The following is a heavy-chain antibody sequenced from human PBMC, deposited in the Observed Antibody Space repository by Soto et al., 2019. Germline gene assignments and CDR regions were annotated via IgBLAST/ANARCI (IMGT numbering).Heavy chain of an antibody. Sequence: QVQLVQSGAEVKKPGASVKVSCKASGYTFTNYGITWVRQAPGQGLEWMGWISAYNGDTNYAQKLQARVTMTTDTSATTANMELRGLTSDDTAVYYCARGFCSGGICYPNDFWGQGTLVTVSS. V-gene: IGHV1-18*01. CDR1: GYTFTNYG. J-gene: IGHJ4*02. D-gene: IGHD2-15*01. CDR3: ARGFCSGGICYPNDF. CDR2: ISAYNGDT.